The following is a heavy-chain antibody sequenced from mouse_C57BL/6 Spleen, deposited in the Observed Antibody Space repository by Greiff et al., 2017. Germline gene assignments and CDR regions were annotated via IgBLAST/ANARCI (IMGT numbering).Heavy chain of an antibody. V-gene: IGHV5-16*01. CDR1: GFTFSDYY. CDR3: EKAGLSTWYFDV. Sequence: EVKLMESEGGLVQPGSSMKLSCTASGFTFSDYYMAWVRQVPEKGLEWVANINYDGSGTYYLDSFKSRFIISRDNAKNILYLQMSSLKSEDTATYYCEKAGLSTWYFDVWGTGTTVTVSS. J-gene: IGHJ1*03. CDR2: INYDGSGT. D-gene: IGHD5-5*01.